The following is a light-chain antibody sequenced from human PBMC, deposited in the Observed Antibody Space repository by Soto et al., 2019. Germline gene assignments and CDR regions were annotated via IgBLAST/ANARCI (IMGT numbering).Light chain of an antibody. J-gene: IGKJ1*01. Sequence: DIQMTQSPSSLSASVGDRVTITCQASQDISNYLNWYQQKLGKAPKLLIYDASNLETGVPSRFSGSGSGTDFTFTISSLQPEDIATYYCQQLNSYPPTFGQGTKVDIK. CDR1: QDISNY. CDR2: DAS. V-gene: IGKV1-33*01. CDR3: QQLNSYPPT.